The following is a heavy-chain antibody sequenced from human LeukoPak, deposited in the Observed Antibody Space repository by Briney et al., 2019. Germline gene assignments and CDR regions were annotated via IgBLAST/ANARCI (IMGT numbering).Heavy chain of an antibody. J-gene: IGHJ3*02. CDR3: AREEPPATYYYDSTAYFLRDDTFDI. Sequence: TGGSLRLSCAASGFTFSSYSMNWVRQAPGKGLEWVSSISSSSSYIYYADSVKGRFTISRDNAKNSLYLQMNSLRAEDTAVYYCAREEPPATYYYDSTAYFLRDDTFDIWGQGTMVTVSS. V-gene: IGHV3-21*01. D-gene: IGHD3-22*01. CDR2: ISSSSSYI. CDR1: GFTFSSYS.